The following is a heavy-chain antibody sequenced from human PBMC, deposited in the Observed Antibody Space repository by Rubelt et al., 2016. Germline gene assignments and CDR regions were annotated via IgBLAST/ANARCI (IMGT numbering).Heavy chain of an antibody. J-gene: IGHJ6*02. V-gene: IGHV3-23*01. CDR3: ARGGYCGSTSCYFGMDV. D-gene: IGHD2-2*01. Sequence: PGGSLRLSCAASGFTFSTYGMTWVRQAPGKGLEWVSAISGSGGSTYYADSVKGRFTISRDNSKNTLYLQMNSLRAEDTAVYYCARGGYCGSTSCYFGMDVWGQGTTVTVSS. CDR1: GFTFSTYG. CDR2: ISGSGGST.